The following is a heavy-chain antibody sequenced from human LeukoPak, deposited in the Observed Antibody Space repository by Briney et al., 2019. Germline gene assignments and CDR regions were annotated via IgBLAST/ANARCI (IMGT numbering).Heavy chain of an antibody. Sequence: PSGTPSLTCAVSGGSISSSNWWSWVRQPPGKGLEWIGEIYHSGSTNYNPSLKSRVTISVDKSKNQFSLKLSSVTAADTAVYYCATGEVNSYVDHFDIWGQGTMVTVSS. V-gene: IGHV4-4*02. J-gene: IGHJ3*02. CDR1: GGSISSSNW. CDR3: ATGEVNSYVDHFDI. D-gene: IGHD5-18*01. CDR2: IYHSGST.